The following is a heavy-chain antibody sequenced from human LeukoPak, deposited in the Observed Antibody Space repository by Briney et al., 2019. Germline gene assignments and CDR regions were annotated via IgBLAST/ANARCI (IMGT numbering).Heavy chain of an antibody. CDR3: ARDTRGYSGYDSD. CDR2: INPNSGGT. V-gene: IGHV1-2*02. J-gene: IGHJ4*02. D-gene: IGHD5-12*01. CDR1: GYTFTGYY. Sequence: ASVKVSCKASGYTFTGYYMHWVRRAPGQGLEWMGWINPNSGGTNYAQKFQGRVTMTRDTSISTAHMELSRLRSDDTAVYYCARDTRGYSGYDSDWGQGTLVTVSS.